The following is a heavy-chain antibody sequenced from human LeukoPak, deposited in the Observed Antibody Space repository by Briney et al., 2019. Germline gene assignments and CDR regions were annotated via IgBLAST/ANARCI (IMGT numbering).Heavy chain of an antibody. CDR3: ARGLYNYDSSALDY. CDR2: INHSGST. Sequence: SETLSLTCAVYGGSFSGYYWSWIRQPPGKGLEWIGEINHSGSTNYNPSLKSRVTISVDTSENQFSLKLSSVTAADTAVYYCARGLYNYDSSALDYWGQGTLVTVSS. CDR1: GGSFSGYY. V-gene: IGHV4-34*01. D-gene: IGHD3-22*01. J-gene: IGHJ4*02.